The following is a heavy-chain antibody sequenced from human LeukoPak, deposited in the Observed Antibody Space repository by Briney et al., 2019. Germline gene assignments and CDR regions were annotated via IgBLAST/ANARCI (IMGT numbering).Heavy chain of an antibody. Sequence: PGGSLRLSCGASGFTFSNYGMLWVRQAPGKGLDWVAFIRYDGNNKLYADSVKGRFTISRDNSKNTLYLHINSLRAEDTAVYYCVKDSYRYCSSTSCYGGFDYWGQGTLVTVSS. CDR2: IRYDGNNK. CDR1: GFTFSNYG. J-gene: IGHJ4*02. CDR3: VKDSYRYCSSTSCYGGFDY. V-gene: IGHV3-30*02. D-gene: IGHD2-2*01.